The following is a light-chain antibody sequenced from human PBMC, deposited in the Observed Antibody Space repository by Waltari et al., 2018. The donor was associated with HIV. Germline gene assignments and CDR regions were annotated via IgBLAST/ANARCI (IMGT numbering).Light chain of an antibody. CDR3: QHYNTYSFT. J-gene: IGKJ3*01. CDR1: PSISHW. V-gene: IGKV1-5*03. CDR2: KASAP. Sequence: DIQMTQSPSTLSASVGDRVTITCRASPSISHWLAWYQQKPGKAPKLLLYKASAPSLQGGVPSRFSGSGSGTEFTLTISSLQPDDFATYYCQHYNTYSFTFGPGTKVDIK.